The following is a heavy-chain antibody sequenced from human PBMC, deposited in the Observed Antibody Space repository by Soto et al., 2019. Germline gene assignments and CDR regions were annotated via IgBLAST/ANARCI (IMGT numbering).Heavy chain of an antibody. CDR1: GGSISSSSYY. J-gene: IGHJ3*02. CDR2: IYYSGST. CDR3: ARAHYYDSSGYVLDAFDI. D-gene: IGHD3-22*01. V-gene: IGHV4-39*01. Sequence: SETLSLTCTVSGGSISSSSYYWGWIRQPPGKGLEWIGSIYYSGSTYYNPSLKSRVTISVDTSKNQFSLKLSSVTAADTAVYYCARAHYYDSSGYVLDAFDIWGQGTMVTVSS.